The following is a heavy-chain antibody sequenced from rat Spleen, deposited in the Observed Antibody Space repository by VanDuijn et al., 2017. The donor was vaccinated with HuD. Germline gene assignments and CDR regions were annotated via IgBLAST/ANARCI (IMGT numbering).Heavy chain of an antibody. CDR1: GFTFSKYW. CDR3: AVAGYGY. J-gene: IGHJ2*01. Sequence: EVQLVETGGGLVQPGRSLTLSCVASGFTFSKYWMYWVRRAPGKALEWVSSISSDGFNTYYPDSVKGRFTISRANSANTVYLQMNSLRSEDTATYFCAVAGYGYWGQGVMVTVSS. V-gene: IGHV5-58*01. CDR2: ISSDGFNT. D-gene: IGHD4-3*01.